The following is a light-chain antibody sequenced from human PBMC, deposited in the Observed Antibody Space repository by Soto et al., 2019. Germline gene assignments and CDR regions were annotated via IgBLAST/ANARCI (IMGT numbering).Light chain of an antibody. J-gene: IGKJ1*01. CDR3: QQYDNWPWT. V-gene: IGKV3-15*01. CDR1: QSVSSSY. CDR2: GAS. Sequence: EIVMTPSPATLSVSPVERATLSCRASQSVSSSYLAWYQQKPGQAPRLLIYGASARATAIPARFSGSGSGTEFTLTISSLQSEDFAVYYCQQYDNWPWTFGQGTKV.